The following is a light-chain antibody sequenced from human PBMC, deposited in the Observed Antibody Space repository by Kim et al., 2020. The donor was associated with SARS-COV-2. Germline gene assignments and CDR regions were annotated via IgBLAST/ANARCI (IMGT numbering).Light chain of an antibody. CDR1: NSNIGSNY. J-gene: IGLJ3*02. CDR2: KNN. Sequence: QSVLTQSPSASGTPGQRVTISCSGGNSNIGSNYVYWYQQLPGTAPKVLMYKNNQRPSGVPDRFSGSKSGTSASLAISGLRSEDEADYYCAVWDGSLRGWVFGGGTQLTVL. V-gene: IGLV1-47*01. CDR3: AVWDGSLRGWV.